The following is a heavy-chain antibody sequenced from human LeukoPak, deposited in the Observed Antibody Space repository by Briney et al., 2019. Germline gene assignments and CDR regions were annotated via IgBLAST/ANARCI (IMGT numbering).Heavy chain of an antibody. J-gene: IGHJ4*02. D-gene: IGHD1-14*01. CDR3: ARGTDFDY. CDR2: ISSSGSTT. V-gene: IGHV3-48*03. Sequence: GGSLRPSCAASGFTFSSYEMNWVRQAPGKGLEWVSYISSSGSTTYSADSVKGRFTISRDNAKNSLYLQMNSLRAEDTAVYYCARGTDFDYWGQGTLVTVSS. CDR1: GFTFSSYE.